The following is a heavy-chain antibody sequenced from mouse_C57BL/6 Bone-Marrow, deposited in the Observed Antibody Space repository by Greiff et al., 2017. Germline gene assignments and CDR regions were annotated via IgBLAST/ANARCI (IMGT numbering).Heavy chain of an antibody. D-gene: IGHD2-4*01. CDR3: ASRGIYYDYLRFHWYFDV. CDR2: IYPRDGST. V-gene: IGHV1-85*01. J-gene: IGHJ1*03. CDR1: GYTFTSYD. Sequence: QVQLQQSGPELVKPGASVKLSCKASGYTFTSYDINWVKQRPGQGLEWIGWIYPRDGSTKYNEKFKGKATLTVDTSSSTAYMELHSLTSEDSAVYFCASRGIYYDYLRFHWYFDVWGTGTTVTVSS.